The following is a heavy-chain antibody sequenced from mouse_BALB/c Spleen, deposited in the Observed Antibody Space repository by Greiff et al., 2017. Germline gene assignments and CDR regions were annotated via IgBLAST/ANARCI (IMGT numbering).Heavy chain of an antibody. CDR1: GFTFSSYA. V-gene: IGHV5-9-4*01. CDR3: ARDRNYYGSRGFFDY. D-gene: IGHD1-1*01. CDR2: ISSGGSYT. Sequence: DVKLVESGGGLVKPGGSLKLSCAASGFTFSSYAMSWVRQSPEKRLEWVAEISSGGSYTYYPDTVTGRFTISRDNAKNTLYLEMSSLRSEDTAMYYCARDRNYYGSRGFFDYWGQGTTLTVSS. J-gene: IGHJ2*01.